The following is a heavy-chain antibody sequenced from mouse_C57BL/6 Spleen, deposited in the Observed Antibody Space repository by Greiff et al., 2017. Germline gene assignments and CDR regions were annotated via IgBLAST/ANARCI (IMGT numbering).Heavy chain of an antibody. CDR2: ISSGSSTI. D-gene: IGHD2-4*01. CDR3: ARQDDYKYYYAMDY. CDR1: GFTFSDYG. V-gene: IGHV5-17*01. J-gene: IGHJ4*01. Sequence: EVKLEESGGGLVKPGGSLKLSCAASGFTFSDYGMHWVRQAPEKGLEWVAYISSGSSTIYYADTVKGRFTISRDNAKNTLFLQMTSLRSEDTAMYYCARQDDYKYYYAMDYWGQGTSVTVSS.